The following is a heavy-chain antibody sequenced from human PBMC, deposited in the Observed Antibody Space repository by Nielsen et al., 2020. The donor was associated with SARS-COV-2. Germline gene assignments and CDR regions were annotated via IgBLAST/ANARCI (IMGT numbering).Heavy chain of an antibody. CDR1: GFTFSSYG. CDR2: IWYDGSNK. J-gene: IGHJ6*02. CDR3: ASELVPGYYGMDV. D-gene: IGHD6-13*01. V-gene: IGHV3-33*01. Sequence: GGSLTLSCAASGFTFSSYGMHWVRQAPGKGLEWVAVIWYDGSNKYYADSVKGRFTISRDNSKNTLHLQMNSLIAEDTAVYYCASELVPGYYGMDVWGQGTTVTVSS.